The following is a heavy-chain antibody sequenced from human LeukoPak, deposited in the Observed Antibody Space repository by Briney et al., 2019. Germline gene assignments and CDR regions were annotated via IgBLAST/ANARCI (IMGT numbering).Heavy chain of an antibody. CDR2: ISGSGATT. D-gene: IGHD7-27*01. J-gene: IGHJ2*01. Sequence: PGGSLRLSCVASEFTFSDDAMTWVRQAPGKGREWVSIISGSGATTFYLNSVKGRFTISRDNSLNTLYLQMNSLRAEDTAVYYCAKVWGSSYFDFWGRGTQVTVSS. CDR1: EFTFSDDA. V-gene: IGHV3-23*01. CDR3: AKVWGSSYFDF.